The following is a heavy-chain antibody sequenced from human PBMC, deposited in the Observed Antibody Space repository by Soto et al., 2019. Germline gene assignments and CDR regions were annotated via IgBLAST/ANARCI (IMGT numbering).Heavy chain of an antibody. Sequence: PSETLSLTCTVSGGSISSSSYYWGWIRQPPGKGLEWIGSIYYSGSTYHNPSLKSRVTISVDTSKNQFSLKLSSVTAADTAVYYCARPSTGTFLHAFDIWGQGTMVTVSS. CDR1: GGSISSSSYY. CDR2: IYYSGST. J-gene: IGHJ3*02. V-gene: IGHV4-39*01. D-gene: IGHD1-7*01. CDR3: ARPSTGTFLHAFDI.